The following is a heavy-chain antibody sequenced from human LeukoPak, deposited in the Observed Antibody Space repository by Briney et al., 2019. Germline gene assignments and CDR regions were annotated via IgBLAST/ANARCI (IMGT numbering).Heavy chain of an antibody. CDR2: ISGSGGST. D-gene: IGHD6-19*01. CDR1: GFTFSSYA. V-gene: IGHV3-23*01. Sequence: GGSLRLSCAASGFTFSSYAMSWVRQAPGKGLEWVSAISGSGGSTYYADSVKGRFTISRDNSKNTLYLQMNSLRAEDTAVYYYAKDSGYSSGWPFDYWGQGTLVTVSS. CDR3: AKDSGYSSGWPFDY. J-gene: IGHJ4*02.